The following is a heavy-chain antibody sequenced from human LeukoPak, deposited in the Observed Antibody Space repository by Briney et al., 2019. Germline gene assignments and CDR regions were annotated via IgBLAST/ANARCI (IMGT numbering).Heavy chain of an antibody. CDR2: ISNGGHHT. CDR1: GISFNNYG. V-gene: IGHV3-23*01. J-gene: IGHJ4*02. Sequence: GGSLRLSCAASGISFNNYGMNWVRQAPGKGLEWVSSISNGGHHTYYADSVRGRFTISRDNSKNTLYLQMDSLRAADTAVYYCAKVISSYSGYDSYWGQGTLVTVSS. CDR3: AKVISSYSGYDSY. D-gene: IGHD5-12*01.